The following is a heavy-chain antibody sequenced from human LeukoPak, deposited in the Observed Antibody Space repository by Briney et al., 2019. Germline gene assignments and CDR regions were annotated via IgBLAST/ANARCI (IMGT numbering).Heavy chain of an antibody. CDR3: ARAAGRDTTSGLDFDY. CDR1: SGSFSGYY. Sequence: SETLSLTCAVYSGSFSGYYWSWIRQPPGKGLEWIGEINRSGSTNYNPSLKSRVTISVDTSKNQFSLKLSSVTAADTAVYYCARAAGRDTTSGLDFDYWGQGILVTVSS. J-gene: IGHJ4*02. CDR2: INRSGST. V-gene: IGHV4-34*01. D-gene: IGHD1-26*01.